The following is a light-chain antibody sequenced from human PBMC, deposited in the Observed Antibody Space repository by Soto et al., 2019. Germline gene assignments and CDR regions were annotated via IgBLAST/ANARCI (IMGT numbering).Light chain of an antibody. CDR3: QQRHMWPIT. Sequence: EIVMTQSPATLSVSPGERATRSCRASQSVSSNLAWYQQKPGQAPRLLIYGASIRATGIPPRFSGSGSGTDFTLTISSLEPEDSAVYYCQQRHMWPITFGQGTRLEIK. J-gene: IGKJ5*01. CDR2: GAS. CDR1: QSVSSN. V-gene: IGKV3-15*01.